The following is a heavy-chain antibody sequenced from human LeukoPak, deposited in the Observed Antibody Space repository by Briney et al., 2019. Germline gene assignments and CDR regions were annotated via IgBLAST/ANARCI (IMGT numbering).Heavy chain of an antibody. D-gene: IGHD5-12*01. J-gene: IGHJ6*03. CDR1: GGSFSGYY. CDR3: ARGKGDIVATIYYYYYMDV. CDR2: INHSGST. V-gene: IGHV4-34*01. Sequence: PSVTLSLTCAVYGGSFSGYYWSWIRQPPGKGLEWIGEINHSGSTNYNPSLKSRVTISVDTSKNQFSLKLSSVTAADTAVYYCARGKGDIVATIYYYYYMDVWGKGTTVTVSS.